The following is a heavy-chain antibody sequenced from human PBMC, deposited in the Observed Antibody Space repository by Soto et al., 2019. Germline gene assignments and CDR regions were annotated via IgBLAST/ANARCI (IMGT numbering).Heavy chain of an antibody. Sequence: SETLSLTCTVSGGSISSSSYYWGWIRQPPGKGLEWIGSIYYSGSTYYNPSLKSRVTISVDTSKNQFSLKLSSVTAADTAVYYCARGVGATHYYYGMDVWGQGTTVTVSS. J-gene: IGHJ6*02. CDR2: IYYSGST. D-gene: IGHD1-26*01. CDR3: ARGVGATHYYYGMDV. V-gene: IGHV4-39*01. CDR1: GGSISSSSYY.